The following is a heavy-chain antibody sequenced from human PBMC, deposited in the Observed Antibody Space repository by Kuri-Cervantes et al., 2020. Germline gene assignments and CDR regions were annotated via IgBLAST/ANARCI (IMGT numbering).Heavy chain of an antibody. Sequence: SLKVSCKASGGTFSSYAISWVRQAPGQGLEWMGGIIPIFGTANYAQKFQGRVTISADESTSTAYMELSSLRSEDTAVYYCASPRDYGDYVWFEDWGQGTLVTVSS. D-gene: IGHD4-17*01. CDR3: ASPRDYGDYVWFED. CDR2: IIPIFGTA. V-gene: IGHV1-69*13. J-gene: IGHJ5*02. CDR1: GGTFSSYA.